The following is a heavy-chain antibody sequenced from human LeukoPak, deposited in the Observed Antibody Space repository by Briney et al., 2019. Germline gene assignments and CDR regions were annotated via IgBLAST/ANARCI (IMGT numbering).Heavy chain of an antibody. Sequence: ASVKVSCKASGYTFTGYYMHWARQAPGQGLEWMGWINPNSGGTNYAQKFQGRVTMTRDTSISTAYMELSRLRSDDTAVYYCARVYSGSYPPDYWGQGTLVTVSS. V-gene: IGHV1-2*02. CDR3: ARVYSGSYPPDY. J-gene: IGHJ4*02. D-gene: IGHD1-26*01. CDR2: INPNSGGT. CDR1: GYTFTGYY.